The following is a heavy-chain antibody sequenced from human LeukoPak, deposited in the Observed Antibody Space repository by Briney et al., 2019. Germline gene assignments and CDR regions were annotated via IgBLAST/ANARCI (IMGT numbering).Heavy chain of an antibody. CDR3: AKRGVVIRVILVGFHKDAYYFDS. V-gene: IGHV3-23*01. CDR2: ISDSGGRT. D-gene: IGHD3-22*01. J-gene: IGHJ4*02. Sequence: PGGSLRLSCAVSGITLSDYCMSWVRQAPGKGLEWVAGISDSGGRTNYADSVKGRFTISRDNPKNRLDLEMNSLRAENTAVYCMAKRGVVIRVILVGFHKDAYYFDSWGQGALVTVSS. CDR1: GITLSDYC.